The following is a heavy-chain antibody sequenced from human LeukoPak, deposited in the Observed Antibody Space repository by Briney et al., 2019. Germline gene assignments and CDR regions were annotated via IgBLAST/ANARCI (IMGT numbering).Heavy chain of an antibody. Sequence: PGGSLRLSCAASGFTFSSYAMSWVRQAPGKGLEWVSAISGSGGSTYYADSVKGRFTISRDNSKNTLYLQMNSLRAEDTAVYYCARAETNYDFWSGYYTGFPDYWGQGTLVTVSS. CDR2: ISGSGGST. J-gene: IGHJ4*02. CDR3: ARAETNYDFWSGYYTGFPDY. D-gene: IGHD3-3*01. V-gene: IGHV3-23*01. CDR1: GFTFSSYA.